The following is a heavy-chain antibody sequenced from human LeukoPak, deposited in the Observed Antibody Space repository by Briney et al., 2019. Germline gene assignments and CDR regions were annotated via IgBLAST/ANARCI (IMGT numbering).Heavy chain of an antibody. Sequence: PGGSLRLSCAASGFTFSDYYMSWIRQAPGKGLEWVSTIKGIGPTTYYADSLKGRFTISRDNAKNSLFLQMSSLRADDTAIYYCARAGELRYMDVWGKGTAVTVSS. CDR3: ARAGELRYMDV. J-gene: IGHJ6*03. CDR2: IKGIGPTT. CDR1: GFTFSDYY. V-gene: IGHV3-11*04. D-gene: IGHD3-16*01.